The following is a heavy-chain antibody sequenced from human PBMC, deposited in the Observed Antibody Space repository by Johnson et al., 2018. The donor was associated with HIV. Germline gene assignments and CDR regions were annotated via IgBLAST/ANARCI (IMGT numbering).Heavy chain of an antibody. Sequence: VQLVESGGGVVRPGGSLRLSCAAAGFTFDDYGMSWVRQAPGKGLEWVSVIYSGGSTYYADSVKGRSSISRDNSKNTLYLQMNSRRSEDTAVYYCARDAGVDDAFDIWGQGTMVTVSS. CDR2: IYSGGST. D-gene: IGHD3-3*01. V-gene: IGHV3-66*01. CDR3: ARDAGVDDAFDI. J-gene: IGHJ3*02. CDR1: GFTFDDYG.